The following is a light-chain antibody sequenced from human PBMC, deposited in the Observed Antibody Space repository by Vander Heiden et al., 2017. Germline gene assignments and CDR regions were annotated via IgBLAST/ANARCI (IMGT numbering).Light chain of an antibody. Sequence: QTVVTQEPSFSVSPGGTVTLTCGLSSGSVSTSYYTSWYQQTPGQAHRMVIYSKNTRSAGVPDCFSGYSRGNTAALTTTGAKAEDEADYYGVRDMGSGIWVFGGGTKRTVL. CDR2: SKN. CDR3: VRDMGSGIWV. V-gene: IGLV8-61*02. J-gene: IGLJ3*02. CDR1: SGSVSTSYY.